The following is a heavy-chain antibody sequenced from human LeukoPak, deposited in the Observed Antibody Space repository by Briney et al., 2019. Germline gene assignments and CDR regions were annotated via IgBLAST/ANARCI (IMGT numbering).Heavy chain of an antibody. V-gene: IGHV4-59*08. CDR2: IYHSGST. D-gene: IGHD3-10*01. CDR1: GGSISSYY. CDR3: ARQPKYYGSGSYKDFYFDY. J-gene: IGHJ4*02. Sequence: NPSETLSLTCTVSGGSISSYYWSWIRQPPGKGLEWIGYIYHSGSTNYNPSLKSRVTMSLDTSKNQFSLKLSSVTAADTAVYYCARQPKYYGSGSYKDFYFDYWGQGTLVTVSS.